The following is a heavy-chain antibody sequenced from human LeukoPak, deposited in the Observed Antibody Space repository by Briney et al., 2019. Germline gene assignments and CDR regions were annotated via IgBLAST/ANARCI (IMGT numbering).Heavy chain of an antibody. J-gene: IGHJ4*02. V-gene: IGHV3-23*01. CDR1: RFTFSSYA. CDR2: ISGSGGST. D-gene: IGHD6-13*01. Sequence: GGSLRLSCAASRFTFSSYAMTWVRQPPGKGLEWVAAISGSGGSTYYADSVKGRFTISRDNSKNTLYLQMNSLRAEDTAVYYCAKSRHSSWYYYNNWGQGTLVTVSS. CDR3: AKSRHSSWYYYNN.